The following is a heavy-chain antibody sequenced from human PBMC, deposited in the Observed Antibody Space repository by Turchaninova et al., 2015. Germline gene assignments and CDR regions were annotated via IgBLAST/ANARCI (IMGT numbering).Heavy chain of an antibody. J-gene: IGHJ4*02. D-gene: IGHD4-17*01. V-gene: IGHV3-15*01. CDR3: TTYGDYVSRRSIFDY. Sequence: VKLGGRLRPAGAAAGFTLRRAWMGGGRKAPGKGLEWVGRIKSKTDGGTTDYAAPVKGRFTISRDDSKNTLYLQMNSLKTEDTAVHYCTTYGDYVSRRSIFDYRGQGTLVTVSS. CDR2: IKSKTDGGTT. CDR1: GFTLRRAW.